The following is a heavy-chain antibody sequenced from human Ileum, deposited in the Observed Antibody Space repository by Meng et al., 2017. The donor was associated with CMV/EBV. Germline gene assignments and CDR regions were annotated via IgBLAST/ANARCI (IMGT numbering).Heavy chain of an antibody. D-gene: IGHD6-6*01. J-gene: IGHJ5*02. CDR3: TTFYSSSSLWFDP. Sequence: SCAASGFIFTNAWMNWVRQAPGRGLDWVGRIKTKTDDGTTDYAAPVRGRLTISRDDSENILYLQMNSLKTEDTALYYCTTFYSSSSLWFDPWGQGTLVTVSS. CDR2: IKTKTDDGTT. CDR1: GFIFTNAW. V-gene: IGHV3-15*01.